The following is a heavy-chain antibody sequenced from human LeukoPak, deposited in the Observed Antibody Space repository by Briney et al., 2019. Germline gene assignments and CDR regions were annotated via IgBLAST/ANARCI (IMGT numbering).Heavy chain of an antibody. CDR3: ARDPSGHYYFDH. CDR1: GDSVSSNSGA. V-gene: IGHV6-1*01. J-gene: IGHJ4*02. CDR2: TYYRSKWYN. D-gene: IGHD3-9*01. Sequence: PSQTLSLTCAISGDSVSSNSGAWNWIRQSPSRGLEWLGRTYYRSKWYNDYAASVESRITFNPDTSRNQFSLQLNSVTPEDTAVYYCARDPSGHYYFDHWGQGTLVTVSS.